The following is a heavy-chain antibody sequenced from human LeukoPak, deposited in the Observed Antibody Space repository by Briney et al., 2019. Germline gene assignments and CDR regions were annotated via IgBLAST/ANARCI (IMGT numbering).Heavy chain of an antibody. CDR1: GFTFSDYY. J-gene: IGHJ3*02. V-gene: IGHV3-33*08. CDR2: IWYDGSNK. CDR3: ARGNYGDYPGAFDI. Sequence: GGSLRLSCAASGFTFSDYYMGWIRQAPGKGLERVAVIWYDGSNKYYADSVKGRFTISRDNSKNTLYLQMNSLRAEDTAVYYCARGNYGDYPGAFDIWGQGTMVTVSS. D-gene: IGHD4-17*01.